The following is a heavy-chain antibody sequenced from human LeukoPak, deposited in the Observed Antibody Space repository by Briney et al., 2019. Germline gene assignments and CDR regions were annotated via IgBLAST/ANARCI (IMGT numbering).Heavy chain of an antibody. CDR3: TTLAYCGGDCYIDY. CDR1: GFTFSNAW. V-gene: IGHV3-15*01. J-gene: IGHJ4*02. CDR2: IKSKTDGGTT. D-gene: IGHD2-21*02. Sequence: GGSLRLSCAASGFTFSNAWMSWVRQAPGKGLEWVGRIKSKTDGGTTDYAAPVKGRFTISRDDSKSTLYLQMNSLKTEDTAVYYCTTLAYCGGDCYIDYWGQGTLVTVSS.